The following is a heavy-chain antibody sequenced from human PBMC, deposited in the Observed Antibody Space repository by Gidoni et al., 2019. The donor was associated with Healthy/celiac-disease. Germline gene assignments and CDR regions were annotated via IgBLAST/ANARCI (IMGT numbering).Heavy chain of an antibody. CDR1: GGSISSSSYY. J-gene: IGHJ4*02. Sequence: QLQLQESGPGLVKPSETLSLTCTVSGGSISSSSYYWGWIRQPPGKGLEWIGSIYYSGSTYYNPSLKSRVTISVDTSKNQFSLKLSSVTAADTAVYYCARLQTSRDSSGFWGQGTLVTVSS. D-gene: IGHD3-22*01. V-gene: IGHV4-39*01. CDR3: ARLQTSRDSSGF. CDR2: IYYSGST.